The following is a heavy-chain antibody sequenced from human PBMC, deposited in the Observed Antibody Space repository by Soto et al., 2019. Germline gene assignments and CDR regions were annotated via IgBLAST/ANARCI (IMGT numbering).Heavy chain of an antibody. V-gene: IGHV4-39*01. CDR2: LYYGGST. J-gene: IGHJ5*02. Sequence: SETLSLTFSVSGGSINSDDSFWGWVRQSPGKGLEWIGSLYYGGSTFYNPSLKSRVTISLDTSKNQFSLRLTSVTAADTAIYYCARQLPVGATSWFDPWGQGTLVTVSS. CDR1: GGSINSDDSF. D-gene: IGHD1-26*01. CDR3: ARQLPVGATSWFDP.